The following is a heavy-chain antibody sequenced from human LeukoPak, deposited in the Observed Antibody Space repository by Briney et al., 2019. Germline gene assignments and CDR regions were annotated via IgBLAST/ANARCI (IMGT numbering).Heavy chain of an antibody. V-gene: IGHV3-7*01. Sequence: GGSLRLSCAAAGFTFSIYGMHWVRQPPGKWLEWVANIKQDGSEKYYVDSVKSRFTISRDNAKISLYLQMNSLRGEDTAVYYCARDRRWLQSWGQGTLVTVSS. J-gene: IGHJ4*02. CDR1: GFTFSIYG. D-gene: IGHD5-24*01. CDR3: ARDRRWLQS. CDR2: IKQDGSEK.